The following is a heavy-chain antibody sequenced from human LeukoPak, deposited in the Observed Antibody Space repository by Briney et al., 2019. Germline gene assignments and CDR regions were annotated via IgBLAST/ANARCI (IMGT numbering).Heavy chain of an antibody. CDR1: GFTFSSYS. CDR3: ARDLRLGATTPVDY. Sequence: PGGSLRLSCAASGFTFSSYSMNWVRQAPGKGLEWVSYISSSSSTIYYADSVKGRFTISRDNAKNSLYLLMNSLRAEDTAVYYCARDLRLGATTPVDYWGQGTLVTVSS. V-gene: IGHV3-48*01. CDR2: ISSSSSTI. J-gene: IGHJ4*02. D-gene: IGHD1-26*01.